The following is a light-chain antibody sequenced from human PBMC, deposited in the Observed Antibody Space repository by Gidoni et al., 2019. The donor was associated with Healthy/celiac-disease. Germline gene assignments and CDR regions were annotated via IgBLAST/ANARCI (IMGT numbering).Light chain of an antibody. Sequence: NFMLTHPHHDSESPVKTVNISCTRSSGSIASNYVQWYQQRPVSAPTTVIYEDNQRPSGVPDRFSGSIDSSSNSASLTISGLKTEDEADYYCQSYDSSNVVFGGGTKLTVL. CDR3: QSYDSSNVV. CDR1: SGSIASNY. J-gene: IGLJ2*01. V-gene: IGLV6-57*04. CDR2: EDN.